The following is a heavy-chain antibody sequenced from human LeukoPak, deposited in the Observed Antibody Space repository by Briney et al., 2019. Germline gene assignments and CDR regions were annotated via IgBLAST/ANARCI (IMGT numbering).Heavy chain of an antibody. CDR1: GFTFDDYH. V-gene: IGHV3-9*01. D-gene: IGHD1-26*01. CDR3: AKESGTYCYFDY. Sequence: GGSLRLSCAASGFTFDDYHIHWVRQAPGKGLEWVAGLSWNSQSIGYADSVKGRFTISRDNAKNSLYLQMNNLRVEDTALYYCAKESGTYCYFDYWGQGTLVTVSS. CDR2: LSWNSQSI. J-gene: IGHJ4*02.